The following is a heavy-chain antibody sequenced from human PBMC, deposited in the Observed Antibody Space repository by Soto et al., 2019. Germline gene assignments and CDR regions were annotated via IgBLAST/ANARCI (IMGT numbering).Heavy chain of an antibody. CDR3: AKDLAVLGGYYYYYYGMDV. J-gene: IGHJ6*02. CDR1: GFTFSSYA. V-gene: IGHV3-23*01. Sequence: GSLRLSCAASGFTFSSYAMSWVRQAPGKGLEWVSAISGSGGSTYYADSVKGRFTISRDNSKNTLYLQMNSLRAEDTAVYYCAKDLAVLGGYYYYYYGMDVWGQGTTVTVSS. CDR2: ISGSGGST. D-gene: IGHD3-16*01.